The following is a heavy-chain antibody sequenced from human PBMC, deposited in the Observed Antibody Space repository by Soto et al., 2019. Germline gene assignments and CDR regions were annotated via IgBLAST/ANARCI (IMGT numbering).Heavy chain of an antibody. CDR3: ARGLYTYDSSGYYFDY. CDR2: IYTSGST. Sequence: SETLSLTCTVSGGSISSYYWSWIRQPAGKGLEWIGRIYTSGSTNYNPSLKSRVTMSVDTSKNQFSLKLSSVTAADTAVYYCARGLYTYDSSGYYFDYWGQGTLVTVYS. J-gene: IGHJ4*02. CDR1: GGSISSYY. V-gene: IGHV4-4*07. D-gene: IGHD3-22*01.